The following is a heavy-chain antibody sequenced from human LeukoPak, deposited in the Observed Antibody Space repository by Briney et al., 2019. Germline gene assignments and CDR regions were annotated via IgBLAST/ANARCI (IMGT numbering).Heavy chain of an antibody. CDR3: ARQGGYYYYMDV. Sequence: SETLSLTCAVSGGSLSGYYWTWIRQPPGKGLEWIGEINHSGSTNYNPSLKSRVTMSVDTSKNQFSLKLSSVTAADTAVYYCARQGGYYYYMDVWGKGTTVTISS. CDR2: INHSGST. J-gene: IGHJ6*03. V-gene: IGHV4-34*10. D-gene: IGHD2-15*01. CDR1: GGSLSGYY.